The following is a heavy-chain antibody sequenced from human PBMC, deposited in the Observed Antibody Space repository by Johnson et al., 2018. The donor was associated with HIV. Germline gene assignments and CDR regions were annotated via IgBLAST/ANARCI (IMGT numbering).Heavy chain of an antibody. V-gene: IGHV3-64*01. CDR1: GFTFSGYA. CDR2: ISSNGGST. Sequence: MQLVESGGGLVQPGGSLRLSCAASGFTFSGYAMHWVRQAPGKGLEYVSAISSNGGSTYYANSVKGRFTISRDNSKNTLYLQMGSLRAEDMAVYYCAGDRWGLFWGGGEASHDAFDIWGQGTMVTVSS. J-gene: IGHJ3*02. D-gene: IGHD3-16*01. CDR3: AGDRWGLFWGGGEASHDAFDI.